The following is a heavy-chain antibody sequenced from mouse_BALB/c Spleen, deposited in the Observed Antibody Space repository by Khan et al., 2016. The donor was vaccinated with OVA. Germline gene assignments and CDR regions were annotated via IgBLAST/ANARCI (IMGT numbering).Heavy chain of an antibody. Sequence: EVELVESGGGLVQPGGSRKLSCAASGFTFSDYGMAWVRQAPGKGPEWVAFISDLAYTFYYADTVTGRFTLSRENAKNTLYLEMSSLMSGDTAMYYCASGGGTAPFAYWGQGTLVTVSA. CDR1: GFTFSDYG. J-gene: IGHJ3*01. V-gene: IGHV5-15*02. CDR2: ISDLAYTF. D-gene: IGHD1-2*01. CDR3: ASGGGTAPFAY.